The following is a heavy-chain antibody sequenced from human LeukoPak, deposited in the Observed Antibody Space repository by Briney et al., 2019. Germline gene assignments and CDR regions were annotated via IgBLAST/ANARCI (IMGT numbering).Heavy chain of an antibody. CDR2: ISGSGGST. D-gene: IGHD6-19*01. CDR1: GFTFSSYA. V-gene: IGHV3-23*01. Sequence: PGGSLRLSCAASGFTFSSYAMSWVRQAPGKGLEWVSAISGSGGSTYYADSVKGRFTISRDNSKNTLYLQMNSLRAEDTAVYYCAKESVTGEQWLQGGYFDYWGQGTLVTVSS. J-gene: IGHJ4*02. CDR3: AKESVTGEQWLQGGYFDY.